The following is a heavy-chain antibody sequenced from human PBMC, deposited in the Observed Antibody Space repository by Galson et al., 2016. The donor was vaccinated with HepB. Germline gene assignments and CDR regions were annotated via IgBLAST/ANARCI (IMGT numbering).Heavy chain of an antibody. CDR2: ISYHGTTA. J-gene: IGHJ4*02. CDR1: GFTFSDYA. D-gene: IGHD3-10*01. Sequence: SLRLSCAASGFTFSDYAIQWVRQAPGKGLEWVSVISYHGTTAYYADSLKGRFTVSRDNSKNTLYLHLSSLRFEDTAIYYCARGNYYGSGSYSYGAFYWGQGTVVTVSS. CDR3: ARGNYYGSGSYSYGAFY. V-gene: IGHV3-30*04.